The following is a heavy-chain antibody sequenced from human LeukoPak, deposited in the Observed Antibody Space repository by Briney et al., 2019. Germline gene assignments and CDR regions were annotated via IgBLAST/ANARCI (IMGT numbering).Heavy chain of an antibody. D-gene: IGHD2-2*01. CDR3: ARMKPDCSSTSCYGGAFDI. V-gene: IGHV4-34*01. Sequence: SETLSLTSAVYGVSFNDIYWSWLPHPPGKGLEWWIEINHSGSTNYNPSIKSRVTISVDTSKNQLSLKLSYVTAGDMAVYYCARMKPDCSSTSCYGGAFDIWGQGTMVTVSS. CDR2: INHSGST. CDR1: GVSFNDIY. J-gene: IGHJ3*02.